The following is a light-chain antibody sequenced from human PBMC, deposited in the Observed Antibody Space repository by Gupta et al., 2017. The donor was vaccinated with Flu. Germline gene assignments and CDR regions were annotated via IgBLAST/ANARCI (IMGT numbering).Light chain of an antibody. Sequence: AIVSWCGGEIGTLSFGASQSASSIYWAWSQHKSGRAPRRLIYDASSRATGIPARFSGGGSGTDFTLTISRLEPEDFVVYYCQQYGSSPWTFGQGTKVEIK. J-gene: IGKJ1*01. CDR3: QQYGSSPWT. CDR2: DAS. V-gene: IGKV3D-20*01. CDR1: QSASSIY.